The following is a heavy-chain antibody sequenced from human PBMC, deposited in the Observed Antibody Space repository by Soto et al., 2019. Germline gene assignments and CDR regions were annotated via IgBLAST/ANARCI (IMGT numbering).Heavy chain of an antibody. CDR3: TTTNGSLEPPTHYF. D-gene: IGHD2-8*01. CDR2: IKSDAYGGAI. Sequence: EVQLVESGGGLVKPGGSLRLSCAGSGFTFSNAWLRWVRRAPGKGLEWVGRIKSDAYGGAIDYAAPVKGRFNISRDDSNDTLFRQMKHLGAEDTAVYSCTTTNGSLEPPTHYFRGQRTPVTVTS. CDR1: GFTFSNAW. J-gene: IGHJ4*02. V-gene: IGHV3-15*01.